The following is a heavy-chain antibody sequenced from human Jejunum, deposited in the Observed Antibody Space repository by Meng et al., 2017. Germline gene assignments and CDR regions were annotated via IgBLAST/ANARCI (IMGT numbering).Heavy chain of an antibody. D-gene: IGHD2-21*01. CDR2: VFHSGTP. Sequence: VRRQASGPGLVKSSGTLPLTCAVSGGSITSTKWWSWVRQTPGKGLGWIGEVFHSGTPNYNPSLMSRLTMSVDKSKNQFSLNLTSVTAADTAVYYCASRPVGIRTYYFDCWGQGTLVTVSS. V-gene: IGHV4-4*02. J-gene: IGHJ4*02. CDR3: ASRPVGIRTYYFDC. CDR1: GGSITSTKW.